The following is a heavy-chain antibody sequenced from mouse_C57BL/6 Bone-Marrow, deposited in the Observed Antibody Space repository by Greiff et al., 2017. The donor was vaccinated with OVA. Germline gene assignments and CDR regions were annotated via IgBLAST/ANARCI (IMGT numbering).Heavy chain of an antibody. V-gene: IGHV1-55*01. Sequence: VQLQQPGAELVKPGASVKMSCKASGYTFTSYWITWVKQRPGQGLEWIGDIYPGSGSTNYNEKFKSKATLTVDTSTSTAYMQRSSLTSEDSAVYYCARGGTGTGAYWGQGTLVTVSA. CDR3: ARGGTGTGAY. J-gene: IGHJ3*01. CDR1: GYTFTSYW. D-gene: IGHD4-1*01. CDR2: IYPGSGST.